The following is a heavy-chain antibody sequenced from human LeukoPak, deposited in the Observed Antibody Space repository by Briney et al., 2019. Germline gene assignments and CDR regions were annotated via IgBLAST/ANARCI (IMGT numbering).Heavy chain of an antibody. CDR3: ARATDSNGWLFDY. CDR2: ISYSGST. Sequence: SQTLSLTCTVSGGSISSGDYYWSWIRQHPGKGLEWIGYISYSGSTNYNPSLKSRVTISVDTSRNQFSLKLTPVTAADTAVYYCARATDSNGWLFDYWGQGTLVTVSS. D-gene: IGHD6-19*01. V-gene: IGHV4-30-4*01. CDR1: GGSISSGDYY. J-gene: IGHJ4*02.